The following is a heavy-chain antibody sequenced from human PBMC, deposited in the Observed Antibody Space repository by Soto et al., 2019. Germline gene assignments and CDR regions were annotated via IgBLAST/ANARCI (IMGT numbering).Heavy chain of an antibody. CDR3: VRTFYCSSTSCYDY. CDR2: INPNSGGT. J-gene: IGHJ4*02. D-gene: IGHD2-2*01. Sequence: RASAKVSCKASGYTFTGYYMHWVRQAPGQGLEWMGWINPNSGGTNYAQKFQGRVTMTRDTSISTAYMELSRLRSDDTAVYYCVRTFYCSSTSCYDYWGQGTLVTVSS. CDR1: GYTFTGYY. V-gene: IGHV1-2*02.